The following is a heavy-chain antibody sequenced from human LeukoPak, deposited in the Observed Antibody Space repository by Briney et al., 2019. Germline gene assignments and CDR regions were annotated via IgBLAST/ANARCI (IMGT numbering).Heavy chain of an antibody. CDR2: VYSGGST. CDR3: AREGRDYGDYVGYFDY. D-gene: IGHD4-17*01. CDR1: GFTLSSNY. V-gene: IGHV3-66*01. J-gene: IGHJ4*02. Sequence: GGSLRLSCAASGFTLSSNYMSWVRQAPGKGLEWVSVVYSGGSTYYADSVKGRFTISRDNSKNTLYLQMNSLRAEDTAVYYCAREGRDYGDYVGYFDYWGQGTLVTVSS.